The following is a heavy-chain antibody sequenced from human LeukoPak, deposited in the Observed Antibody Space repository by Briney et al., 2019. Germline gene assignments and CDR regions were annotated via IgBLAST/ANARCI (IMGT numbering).Heavy chain of an antibody. V-gene: IGHV3-23*01. CDR1: GLTVSSYG. CDR3: AKYTSGTSYRGLDQ. J-gene: IGHJ4*02. CDR2: IIGSAVNT. D-gene: IGHD3-10*01. Sequence: PGESLRLACGASGLTVSSYGMSWVRQAPGKGLEWVSTIIGSAVNTYYADSVKGRFTISRDDSKNTVYLQMNSLRAEDTAVYSCAKYTSGTSYRGLDQWGQATLVTVSS.